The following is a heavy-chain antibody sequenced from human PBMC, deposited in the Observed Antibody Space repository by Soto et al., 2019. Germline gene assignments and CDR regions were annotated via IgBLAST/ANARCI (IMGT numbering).Heavy chain of an antibody. Sequence: GASVKVSCKASGYTFTGYYMHWVRQAPGQGLEWIVWFNLNSGGTNYAQNFQGWVTMTRDTSISTAYMELSRLRSDDTAVYYCARSPGRYCSGGSCYSGAFDIWGQGTMVTVSS. J-gene: IGHJ3*02. CDR3: ARSPGRYCSGGSCYSGAFDI. V-gene: IGHV1-2*04. D-gene: IGHD2-15*01. CDR1: GYTFTGYY. CDR2: FNLNSGGT.